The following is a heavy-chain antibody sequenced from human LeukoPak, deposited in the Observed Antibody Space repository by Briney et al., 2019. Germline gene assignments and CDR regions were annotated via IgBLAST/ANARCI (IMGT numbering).Heavy chain of an antibody. J-gene: IGHJ4*02. CDR1: GFTFSSYS. CDR3: AKDRYSSGWYPDY. V-gene: IGHV3-23*01. Sequence: PGGSLRLSCAASGFTFSSYSMSWVRQAPAKGLEWVSAISGSGGSTYYTDSVKGRFTISRDNSKNTLYLQMNSLRAEDTAVYYCAKDRYSSGWYPDYWGQGTLVTVSS. D-gene: IGHD6-19*01. CDR2: ISGSGGST.